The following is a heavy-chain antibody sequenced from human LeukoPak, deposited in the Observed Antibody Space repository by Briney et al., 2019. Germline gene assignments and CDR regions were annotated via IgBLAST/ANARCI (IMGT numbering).Heavy chain of an antibody. V-gene: IGHV4-59*01. CDR1: GGSISSYY. CDR2: IYYSGST. J-gene: IGHJ6*02. Sequence: PSETLSLTCTVSGGSISSYYWGWIRQPPGKGLEWIGYIYYSGSTNYNPSLKSRVTISVDTSKNQFSLKLSSVTAADTAVYYCARFLEWFDYYYGMDVWGQGTTVTVSS. CDR3: ARFLEWFDYYYGMDV. D-gene: IGHD3-3*01.